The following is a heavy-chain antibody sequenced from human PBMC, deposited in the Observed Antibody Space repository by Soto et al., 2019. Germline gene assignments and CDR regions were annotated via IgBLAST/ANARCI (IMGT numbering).Heavy chain of an antibody. CDR3: ARDVVVVPAALGYFDY. Sequence: QVQLVQSVAEVKKPGASVKVSCKASGYTFTSYAMHWVRQAPGQRLEWMGWINAGNGNTKYSQKFQGRVTITRDTSASTAYMELSSLRSEDTAVYYCARDVVVVPAALGYFDYWGQGTLVTVSS. J-gene: IGHJ4*02. CDR2: INAGNGNT. D-gene: IGHD2-2*01. CDR1: GYTFTSYA. V-gene: IGHV1-3*01.